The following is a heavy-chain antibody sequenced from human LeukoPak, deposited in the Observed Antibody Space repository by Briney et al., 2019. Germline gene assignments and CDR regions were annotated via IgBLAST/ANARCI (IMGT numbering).Heavy chain of an antibody. Sequence: ASLKVSCKASGYTFTGYYIHWVRQAPGQGLEWMGWINPNSGGTNYAQNFQGRVTMTSDTSISTAYMDLSSLTSDDTAVYYCASRGWFGEFLRYYWGQGTLVTVSS. J-gene: IGHJ4*02. D-gene: IGHD3-10*01. CDR3: ASRGWFGEFLRYY. V-gene: IGHV1-2*02. CDR1: GYTFTGYY. CDR2: INPNSGGT.